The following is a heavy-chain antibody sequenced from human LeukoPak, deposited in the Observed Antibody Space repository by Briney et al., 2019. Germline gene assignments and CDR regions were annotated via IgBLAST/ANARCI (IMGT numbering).Heavy chain of an antibody. Sequence: VASVKVSCKASGYTFTSYYMHWVRQAPGQGLEWMGIINPSGGSTSYAQKFQGRVTMTRDTSTSTVYMELSSLRSEDTAVYYCARDPEVTGYSYGYYYYGMDVWGQGTTVTVSS. CDR2: INPSGGST. V-gene: IGHV1-46*01. CDR3: ARDPEVTGYSYGYYYYGMDV. D-gene: IGHD5-18*01. J-gene: IGHJ6*02. CDR1: GYTFTSYY.